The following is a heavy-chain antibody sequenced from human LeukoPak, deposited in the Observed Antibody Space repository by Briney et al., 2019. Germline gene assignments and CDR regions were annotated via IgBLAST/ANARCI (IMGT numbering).Heavy chain of an antibody. J-gene: IGHJ4*02. V-gene: IGHV4-59*01. CDR3: AREVVGVVFDY. CDR2: IYYSGST. D-gene: IGHD2-15*01. CDR1: GGSISSYY. Sequence: SETLSLTCTVSGGSISSYYWSWIRQPPGKGLEWIGYIYYSGSTNYNPSHKSRVTISVDTSKNQFSLKLSSVTAADTAVYYCAREVVGVVFDYWGQGTLVTVSS.